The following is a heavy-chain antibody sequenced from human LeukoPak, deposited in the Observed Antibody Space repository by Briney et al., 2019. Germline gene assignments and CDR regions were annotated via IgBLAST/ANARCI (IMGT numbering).Heavy chain of an antibody. Sequence: SETLSLTCAVYGGSFSGYYWSWIRQPPGKGLEWIGEINHSGSTNYNPSLKSRVTISVDTSKNQFSLKLSSVTAADTAVYYCARGVVVPAARGSPGSDPWGQGTLVTVSS. J-gene: IGHJ5*02. CDR3: ARGVVVPAARGSPGSDP. CDR1: GGSFSGYY. D-gene: IGHD2-2*01. CDR2: INHSGST. V-gene: IGHV4-34*01.